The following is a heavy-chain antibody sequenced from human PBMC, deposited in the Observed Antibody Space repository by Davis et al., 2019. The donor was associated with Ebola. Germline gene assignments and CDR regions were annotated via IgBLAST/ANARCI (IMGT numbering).Heavy chain of an antibody. CDR1: GFTFTNSA. Sequence: AASVKVSCKASGFTFTNSAVQWVRQARGQRLEWIGWIVVGSGNTNYAQKFQERVTITRDMSTSTAYMELSSVRSEDTAVYYCAGSDFDPWGQGTLVTVSS. V-gene: IGHV1-58*01. CDR3: AGSDFDP. CDR2: IVVGSGNT. J-gene: IGHJ5*02.